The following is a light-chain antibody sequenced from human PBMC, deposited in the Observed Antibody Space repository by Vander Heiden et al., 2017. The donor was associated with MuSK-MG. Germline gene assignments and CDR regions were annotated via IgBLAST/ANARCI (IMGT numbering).Light chain of an antibody. J-gene: IGLJ2*01. V-gene: IGLV2-14*01. CDR2: DVS. Sequence: SALTQPASVSGSPGQSITISCTGTSSDVGGYNYVSWYQQHPGKAPKLMIYDVSNRPSGVSTRFSGSKSGNTAALTISGLQAEDEADYYCSSYTSSSTYVVFGGGTKLTVL. CDR3: SSYTSSSTYVV. CDR1: SSDVGGYNY.